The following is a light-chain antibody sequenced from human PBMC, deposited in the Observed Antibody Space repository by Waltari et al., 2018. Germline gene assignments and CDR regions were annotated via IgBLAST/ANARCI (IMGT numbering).Light chain of an antibody. J-gene: IGKJ1*01. Sequence: EIVMTQSPATLYVSPGEGATLSCRASQSVSSNLAWYQQKPGQAPRLLIYGASTRAIGIPARFSGSGSGTEFTLTISSMQSEDFAVYYCQQYNNWPRTFGQGTKVEIK. CDR3: QQYNNWPRT. CDR1: QSVSSN. V-gene: IGKV3-15*01. CDR2: GAS.